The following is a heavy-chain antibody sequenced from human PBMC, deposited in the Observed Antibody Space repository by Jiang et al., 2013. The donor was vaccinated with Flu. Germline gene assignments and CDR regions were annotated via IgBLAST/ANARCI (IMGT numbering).Heavy chain of an antibody. CDR1: GGSFSDSY. Sequence: AVSGGSFSDSYRSWIRQPPGKGLEWIGEVDHRGSTSYHPSLETRVTISVDTSKNQFSLKLSSVTAADTAVYYCAVRDFYYYGFDVWGQGTTVIVS. V-gene: IGHV4-34*01. CDR2: VDHRGST. J-gene: IGHJ6*02. D-gene: IGHD6-6*01. CDR3: AVRDFYYYGFDV.